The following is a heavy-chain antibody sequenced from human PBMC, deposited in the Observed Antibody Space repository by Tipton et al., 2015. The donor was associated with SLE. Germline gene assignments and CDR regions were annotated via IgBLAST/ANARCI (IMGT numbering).Heavy chain of an antibody. CDR1: DDSISSDY. CDR2: IYDTEST. J-gene: IGHJ6*03. Sequence: TLSLTCIVSDDSISSDYWSLVRQPPGRGLEWISYIYDTESTNYNPSLKSRVTLSVDTSRNQFSLKLTSVTAADTAVYFCARGPPMAVWGTETKVCVS. CDR3: ARGPPMAV. V-gene: IGHV4-59*01.